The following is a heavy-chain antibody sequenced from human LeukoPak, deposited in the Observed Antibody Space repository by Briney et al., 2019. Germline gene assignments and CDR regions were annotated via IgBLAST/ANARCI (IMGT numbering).Heavy chain of an antibody. CDR2: IYPGDSDT. V-gene: IGHV5-51*01. CDR3: ARLRQTGYGLDV. J-gene: IGHJ6*02. Sequence: GESLKISCKGSGYSFTTYWISWVRQMPDKGLEWMGIIYPGDSDTKYSPSFQGQVTISADKSISTAYLQWSSLKAADTAIYFCARLRQTGYGLDVWGQGTTVIVSS. CDR1: GYSFTTYW.